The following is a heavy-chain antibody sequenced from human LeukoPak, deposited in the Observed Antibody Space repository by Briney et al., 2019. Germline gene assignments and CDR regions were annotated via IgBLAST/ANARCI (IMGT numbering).Heavy chain of an antibody. Sequence: ASVKVSCKASGYTFTDYYMHWVQQAPGKGLEWMGRVDPEDGETIYAEKFQGRVTITADTSTDTAYMELSSLRSEDTTVYYCASPRANNARPPPQKYCSTTSGYYYPGMAVGAKGTRATFPS. CDR3: ASPRANNARPPPQKYCSTTSGYYYPGMAV. V-gene: IGHV1-69-2*01. J-gene: IGHJ6*04. CDR1: GYTFTDYY. D-gene: IGHD2-2*01. CDR2: VDPEDGET.